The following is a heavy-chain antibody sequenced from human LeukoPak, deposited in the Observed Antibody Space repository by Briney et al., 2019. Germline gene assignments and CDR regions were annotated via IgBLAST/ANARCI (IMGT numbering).Heavy chain of an antibody. CDR1: GGSMSSYY. D-gene: IGHD3-10*01. CDR2: IYTSGST. J-gene: IGHJ3*02. V-gene: IGHV4-4*07. CDR3: ARWEWFGPLDAFDI. Sequence: SVTLSLTCTVSGGSMSSYYWSWIRQPAGKGLEWIGRIYTSGSTNYNPSLKSRVTMSVDTSKNQFSLKLSSVTAADTAVYYCARWEWFGPLDAFDIWGQGTMVTVSS.